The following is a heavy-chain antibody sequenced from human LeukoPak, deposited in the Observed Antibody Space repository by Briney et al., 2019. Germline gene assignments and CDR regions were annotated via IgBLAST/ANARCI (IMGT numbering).Heavy chain of an antibody. CDR3: ARQLRYYSAGTDTDWFDP. V-gene: IGHV4-39*01. CDR2: IYISGST. CDR1: GGSISSISYY. D-gene: IGHD3-10*01. Sequence: KPSETLSLTCTVSGGSISSISYYWAWIRQPPGKGLEWIGTIYISGSTYYSPSLKGRVTISVDTSKNQFSLNLSSVTAADTAVYYCARQLRYYSAGTDTDWFDPWGQGTLVTVSS. J-gene: IGHJ5*02.